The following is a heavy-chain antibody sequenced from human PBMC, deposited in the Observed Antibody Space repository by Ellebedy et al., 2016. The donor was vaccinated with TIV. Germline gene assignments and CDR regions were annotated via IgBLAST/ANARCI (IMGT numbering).Heavy chain of an antibody. D-gene: IGHD5-18*01. CDR1: GFTFSNFA. CDR3: AKGGGGFSYGFDY. J-gene: IGHJ4*02. V-gene: IGHV3-23*01. Sequence: GESLKISCAASGFTFSNFAMSWVRKAPGKGLEWVSAITGGSVSTYYADSVKGRFTISRDNSKNTLYLQMNSLRAEDTAVYYCAKGGGGFSYGFDYWGLGTLVTVSS. CDR2: ITGGSVST.